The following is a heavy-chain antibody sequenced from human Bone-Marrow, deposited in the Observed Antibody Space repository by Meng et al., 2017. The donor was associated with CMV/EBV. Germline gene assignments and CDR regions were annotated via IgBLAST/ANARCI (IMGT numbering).Heavy chain of an antibody. Sequence: GESLKISCAASGFTFSSYEMNWVRQAPGKGLEWVSYISSGGSTKYYADSVKGRFTISRDNAENSLYLQMNSLRAEDTAVYYCARDRDRSSSQRFDYWGQGTLVIVSS. CDR1: GFTFSSYE. CDR2: ISSGGSTK. D-gene: IGHD6-6*01. J-gene: IGHJ4*02. V-gene: IGHV3-48*03. CDR3: ARDRDRSSSQRFDY.